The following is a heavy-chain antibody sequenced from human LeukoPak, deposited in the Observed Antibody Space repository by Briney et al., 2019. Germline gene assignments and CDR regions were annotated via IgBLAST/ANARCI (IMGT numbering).Heavy chain of an antibody. CDR2: ISGSGGST. D-gene: IGHD3-22*01. CDR3: AKRGGWAMIVVVTRIGPYYFDY. CDR1: GFTFSSYA. J-gene: IGHJ4*02. V-gene: IGHV3-23*01. Sequence: SGGSLRLSCAASGFTFSSYAMSWVRQAPGKGLEWVSAISGSGGSTYYADSVKGRFTISRDNSKNTLYLQMNSLRAEDTAVYYCAKRGGWAMIVVVTRIGPYYFDYWGQGTLVTVSS.